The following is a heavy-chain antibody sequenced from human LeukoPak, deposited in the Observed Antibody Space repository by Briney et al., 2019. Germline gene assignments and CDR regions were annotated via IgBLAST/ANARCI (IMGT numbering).Heavy chain of an antibody. Sequence: GESLRLSCAASGFTFSSYSMNWVRQAPGKGLEWVSSISSSSSYIYYADSVKGRFTISRDNAKNSLYLQMNSLRAEDTAVYYCARDLSITMIVVGYFDYWGQGTLVTVSS. D-gene: IGHD3-22*01. CDR1: GFTFSSYS. CDR3: ARDLSITMIVVGYFDY. J-gene: IGHJ4*02. V-gene: IGHV3-21*01. CDR2: ISSSSSYI.